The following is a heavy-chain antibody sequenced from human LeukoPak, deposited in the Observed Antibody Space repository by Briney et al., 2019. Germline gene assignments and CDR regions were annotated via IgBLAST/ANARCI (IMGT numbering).Heavy chain of an antibody. CDR3: ARVCRYYDSSGYLYYYYYYYMDV. J-gene: IGHJ6*03. V-gene: IGHV4-4*07. D-gene: IGHD3-22*01. Sequence: SETLSLTCTVSGGSISSYYWSWIRQPAGKGLEWIGRIYTSGSTNYNPSLKSRVTISVDTSKNQFSLKLSSVTAADTAVYYCARVCRYYDSSGYLYYYYYYYMDVWGKGTTVTVSS. CDR2: IYTSGST. CDR1: GGSISSYY.